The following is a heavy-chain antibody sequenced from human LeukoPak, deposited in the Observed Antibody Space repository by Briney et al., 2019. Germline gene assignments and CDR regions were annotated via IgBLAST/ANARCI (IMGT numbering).Heavy chain of an antibody. Sequence: GGSLRLSCAASGFTFSSYAMHWVRQAPGKGLEWVAVISYDGSNKYYADSVKGRFTISRDNSKNTLYLQMNSLRAEGTAVYYCAREGGDYAAMGAFDIWGQGTMVTVSS. CDR1: GFTFSSYA. CDR2: ISYDGSNK. J-gene: IGHJ3*02. D-gene: IGHD4-17*01. CDR3: AREGGDYAAMGAFDI. V-gene: IGHV3-30*04.